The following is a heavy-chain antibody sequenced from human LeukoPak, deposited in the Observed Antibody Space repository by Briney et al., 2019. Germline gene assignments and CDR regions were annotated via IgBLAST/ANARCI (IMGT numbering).Heavy chain of an antibody. Sequence: PSGTLSLTCTVSGGSISSYYWTWSRQPPGKGLEWIGYIFYSGGSNYNPSLESRVTISVDTSKNHFSLKLSSVTAADTAVYYCARGVAVVPATHYYLDYWGQGSLVTVSS. CDR1: GGSISSYY. J-gene: IGHJ4*02. CDR2: IFYSGGS. V-gene: IGHV4-59*08. D-gene: IGHD2-2*01. CDR3: ARGVAVVPATHYYLDY.